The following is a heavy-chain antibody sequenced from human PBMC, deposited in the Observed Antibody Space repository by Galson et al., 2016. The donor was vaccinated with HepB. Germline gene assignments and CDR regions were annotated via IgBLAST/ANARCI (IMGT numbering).Heavy chain of an antibody. CDR1: GFTVSSNY. D-gene: IGHD6-19*01. CDR2: LYSGGST. Sequence: SLRLSCAASGFTVSSNYMSWVRQAPGKGLEWVSVLYSGGSTYYADSVKGRFTISRDNSKNTLYLQMNSLKAADTAVYYCARGASYSSGCFDYWGQGTLVTVSS. J-gene: IGHJ4*02. V-gene: IGHV3-53*01. CDR3: ARGASYSSGCFDY.